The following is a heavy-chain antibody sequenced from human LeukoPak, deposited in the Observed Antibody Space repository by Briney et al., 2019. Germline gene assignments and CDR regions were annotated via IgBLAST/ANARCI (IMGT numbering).Heavy chain of an antibody. CDR3: ARATSSSSHSSSRFLPFDY. CDR2: IIPIFGTA. CDR1: GGTFSSYA. J-gene: IGHJ4*02. V-gene: IGHV1-69*13. Sequence: SVKVSCKASGGTFSSYAISWVRQAPGQGLEWMGGIIPIFGTANYAQKFQGRVTITADESTCTAYMELSSLRSEDTAVYYCARATSSSSHSSSRFLPFDYWGQGTLVTVSS. D-gene: IGHD6-13*01.